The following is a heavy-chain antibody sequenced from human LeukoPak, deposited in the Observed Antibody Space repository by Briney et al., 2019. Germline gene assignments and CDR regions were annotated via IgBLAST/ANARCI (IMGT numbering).Heavy chain of an antibody. CDR1: GFTFSSYW. D-gene: IGHD6-19*01. Sequence: TGGSLRLSCAASGFTFSSYWMHWVRQAPGKGLVWVSRINSDGSSTSYADSVKGRFTISRDNAKNTLYLQMNNLRAEDTAVYYCARVIWDPSSGWEGSNAFDIWGQGTMVTVSS. V-gene: IGHV3-74*01. CDR2: INSDGSST. CDR3: ARVIWDPSSGWEGSNAFDI. J-gene: IGHJ3*02.